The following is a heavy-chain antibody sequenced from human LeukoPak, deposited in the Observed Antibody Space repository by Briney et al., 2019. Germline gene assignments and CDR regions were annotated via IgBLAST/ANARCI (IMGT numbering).Heavy chain of an antibody. Sequence: PGGSLRLSCAASGFTFSSYSMNWVRQAPGKGLEWVSSISSSSSYIYYADSVKGRFTISRDSAKNSLYLQMNSLRAEDTAVYYCASEVRYCSSTSCSDYWGQGTLVTVSS. J-gene: IGHJ4*02. CDR2: ISSSSSYI. D-gene: IGHD2-2*01. V-gene: IGHV3-21*01. CDR1: GFTFSSYS. CDR3: ASEVRYCSSTSCSDY.